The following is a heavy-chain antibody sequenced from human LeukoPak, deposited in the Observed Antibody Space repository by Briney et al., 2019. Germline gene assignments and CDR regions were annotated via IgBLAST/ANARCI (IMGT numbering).Heavy chain of an antibody. D-gene: IGHD6-13*01. CDR1: GFTFSSYS. Sequence: GGSLRLSCATSGFTFSSYSMNWVRQAPGKGLEWVSSISPDSGYIYYADSVKGRFTISRDNAENSLFLQMNSLGAEDTAVYYRAPFSAVTHYYFDYWGQGTLVTVSS. V-gene: IGHV3-21*01. CDR2: ISPDSGYI. J-gene: IGHJ4*02. CDR3: APFSAVTHYYFDY.